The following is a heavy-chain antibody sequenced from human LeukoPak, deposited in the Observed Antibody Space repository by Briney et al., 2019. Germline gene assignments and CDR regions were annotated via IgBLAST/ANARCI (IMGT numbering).Heavy chain of an antibody. J-gene: IGHJ5*02. Sequence: SETLSLTCTVSGGSISSSSYYWGGIRQPPGKGLEWIGSIYYSGSTYYNPSLKSRVTISVDTSKNQFSLKLSSVTAADTAVYYCARRGKLEPLNWFDPWGQGTLVTVSS. CDR2: IYYSGST. V-gene: IGHV4-39*01. D-gene: IGHD1-1*01. CDR3: ARRGKLEPLNWFDP. CDR1: GGSISSSSYY.